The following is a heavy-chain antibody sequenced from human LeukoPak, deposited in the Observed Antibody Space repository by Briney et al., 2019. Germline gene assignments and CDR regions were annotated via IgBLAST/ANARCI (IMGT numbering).Heavy chain of an antibody. J-gene: IGHJ3*01. CDR3: ARDPELTYADVRRGTSAFDF. CDR2: INPNRGVT. Sequence: ASVKVSCKASGYTFTGYYIHWVRQAPEEGLEWMGWINPNRGVTKYAQKFQGRVTMTRETSISTAYMELSGLRFDDTAVYFCARDPELTYADVRRGTSAFDFWGQGTVVTVSS. CDR1: GYTFTGYY. D-gene: IGHD4-17*01. V-gene: IGHV1-2*02.